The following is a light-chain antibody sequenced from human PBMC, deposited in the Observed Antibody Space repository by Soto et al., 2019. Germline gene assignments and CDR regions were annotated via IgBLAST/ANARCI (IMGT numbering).Light chain of an antibody. CDR2: GAS. CDR1: QSVSSN. Sequence: EIVMTQSPATLSVSPGERATLSCRASQSVSSNLAWYQQKTGQAPRLLIYGASTKATGIPARFSGSGSGTEFPLTISSLQSEDFAVYYYQQYNNWPPLLYTFGQGTKLEIK. CDR3: QQYNNWPPLLYT. V-gene: IGKV3-15*01. J-gene: IGKJ2*01.